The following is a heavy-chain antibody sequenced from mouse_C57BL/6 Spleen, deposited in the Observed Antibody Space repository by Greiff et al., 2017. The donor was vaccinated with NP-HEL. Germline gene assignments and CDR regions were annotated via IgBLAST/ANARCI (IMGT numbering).Heavy chain of an antibody. D-gene: IGHD2-2*01. CDR1: GFTFSSYA. CDR2: ISSGGDYI. CDR3: TRDGLRGYDSGPPYAMDY. V-gene: IGHV5-9-1*02. J-gene: IGHJ4*01. Sequence: EVKLVESGEGLVKPGGSLKLSCAASGFTFSSYAMSWVRQTPEKRLEWVAYISSGGDYIYYADTVKGRFTISRDNARNTLYLQMSSLKSEDTAMYYCTRDGLRGYDSGPPYAMDYWGQGTSVTVSS.